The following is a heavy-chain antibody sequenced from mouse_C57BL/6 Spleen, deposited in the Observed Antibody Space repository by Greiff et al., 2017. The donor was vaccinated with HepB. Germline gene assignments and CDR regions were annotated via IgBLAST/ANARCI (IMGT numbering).Heavy chain of an antibody. CDR1: GYAFSSSW. J-gene: IGHJ2*01. CDR3: ARDYYGSSYVGNYFDY. Sequence: VQLQQSGPELVKPGASVKISCKASGYAFSSSWMNWVKQRPGKGLEWIGRIYPGDGDTNYNGKFKGKATLTADKSPSTAYMQLSSLTSEDSAVYFCARDYYGSSYVGNYFDYWGQGTTLTVSS. CDR2: IYPGDGDT. D-gene: IGHD1-1*01. V-gene: IGHV1-82*01.